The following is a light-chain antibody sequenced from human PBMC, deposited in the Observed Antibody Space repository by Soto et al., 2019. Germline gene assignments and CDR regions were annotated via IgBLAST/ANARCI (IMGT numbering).Light chain of an antibody. Sequence: DVVMTQSPLYLPVTLGQPASISCRSSQSPLYSDGNTYLSWFQQRPGQSPRRLIYEVSKRDSGVPDRFSGSGSGTDFTLKISRVEADDVGIYYCMQGTHWPVTFGQGTKVEIK. CDR3: MQGTHWPVT. J-gene: IGKJ1*01. CDR1: QSPLYSDGNTY. CDR2: EVS. V-gene: IGKV2-30*01.